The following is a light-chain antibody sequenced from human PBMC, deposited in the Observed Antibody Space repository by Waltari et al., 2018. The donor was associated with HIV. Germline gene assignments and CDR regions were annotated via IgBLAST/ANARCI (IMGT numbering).Light chain of an antibody. CDR2: RDN. CDR3: AAWDDSLSGWV. CDR1: SANIGNT. V-gene: IGLV1-47*01. J-gene: IGLJ3*02. Sequence: QSVLTQPPSASGAPGQRVTISCSGSSANIGNTVYWYQQLPGTAPKVLIYRDNQRPSGVPDRFSCSRSGTSASLDVSGLRSEDEANYICAAWDDSLSGWVFGGGTKLTVL.